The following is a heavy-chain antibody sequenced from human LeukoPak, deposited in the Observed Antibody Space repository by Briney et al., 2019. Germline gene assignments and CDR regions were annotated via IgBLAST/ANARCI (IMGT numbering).Heavy chain of an antibody. CDR3: AKDPFDSSSHYLLNSDY. V-gene: IGHV3-23*01. D-gene: IGHD3-22*01. CDR1: GFTFSSYG. CDR2: ISGSGGST. Sequence: GGSLRLSCAASGFTFSSYGMSWVRQAPGKGLEWVSAISGSGGSTYYADSVKGRFTISRDNSKNTLYLQVNSLRSEYTPVYYCAKDPFDSSSHYLLNSDYWGQGTLLTVSS. J-gene: IGHJ4*02.